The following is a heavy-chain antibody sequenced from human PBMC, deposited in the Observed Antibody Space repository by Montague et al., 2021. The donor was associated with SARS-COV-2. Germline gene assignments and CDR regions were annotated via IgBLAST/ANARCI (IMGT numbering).Heavy chain of an antibody. CDR3: VREKYYFDDSGSK. CDR2: VYHTGST. D-gene: IGHD3-22*01. V-gene: IGHV4-61*01. Sequence: SETLSLTYSVSGVSISSGSYYWSWVRQPPGKGLEWIGYVYHTGSTNYXPSLKSRVTLSIDTSKNQFSLNLTSVTAADTAVYYCVREKYYFDDSGSKWGQGTLVTV. J-gene: IGHJ4*02. CDR1: GVSISSGSYY.